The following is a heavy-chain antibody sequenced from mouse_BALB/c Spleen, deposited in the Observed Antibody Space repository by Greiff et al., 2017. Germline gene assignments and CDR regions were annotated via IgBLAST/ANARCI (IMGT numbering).Heavy chain of an antibody. V-gene: IGHV4-2*02. CDR2: INPGSSTI. CDR3: AGFITTATGAMDY. Sequence: EVQLVESGGGLVQPGGSLNLSCAASGFDFSRYWMSWARQAPGKGQEWIGEINPGSSTINYTPSLKDKFIISRDNAKNTLYLQMSKVRSEDTALYYCAGFITTATGAMDYWGQGTSVTVSS. D-gene: IGHD1-2*01. CDR1: GFDFSRYW. J-gene: IGHJ4*01.